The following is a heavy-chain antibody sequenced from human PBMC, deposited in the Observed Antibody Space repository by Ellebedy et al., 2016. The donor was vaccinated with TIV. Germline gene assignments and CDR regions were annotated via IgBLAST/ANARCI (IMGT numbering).Heavy chain of an antibody. CDR3: ARKASSSWYFDL. CDR1: GFNFRGYW. D-gene: IGHD6-13*01. Sequence: GGSLRLSCAASGFNFRGYWMGWVRQAPGKGLEWVASIKQDGSEELYVDSVRGRFTISRDNAKNSLNLQMSSLRAEDTAVYYCARKASSSWYFDLWGRGTLVTVSS. V-gene: IGHV3-7*01. J-gene: IGHJ2*01. CDR2: IKQDGSEE.